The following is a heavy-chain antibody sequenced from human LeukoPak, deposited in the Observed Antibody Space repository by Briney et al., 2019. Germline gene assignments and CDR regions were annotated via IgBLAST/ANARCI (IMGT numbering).Heavy chain of an antibody. Sequence: GASVKVSCKASGYTFTSYYMHWVRQAPGQGLEWMGIINPSGGSTSYAQKFQGRVTMTRDTSTSTVYMELSSLRSEDTAVYYCARGVVRGVITNSFDYWGQGTLVTVSS. CDR3: ARGVVRGVITNSFDY. CDR1: GYTFTSYY. D-gene: IGHD3-10*01. CDR2: INPSGGST. J-gene: IGHJ4*02. V-gene: IGHV1-46*01.